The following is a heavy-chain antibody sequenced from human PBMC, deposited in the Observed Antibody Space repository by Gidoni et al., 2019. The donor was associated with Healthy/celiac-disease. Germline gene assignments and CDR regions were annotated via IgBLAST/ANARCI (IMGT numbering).Heavy chain of an antibody. V-gene: IGHV3-23*01. CDR2: ISGSGGST. CDR3: AKDSSGWFRPYFDY. CDR1: GSTFSSYA. Sequence: EVQLLESGGGLVQPGGSLRLSCAASGSTFSSYAMIWVRQAPGKGLEWVSAISGSGGSTYYADSVKGRFTISRDNSKNTLYLQMNSLRAEDTAVYYCAKDSSGWFRPYFDYWGQGTLVTVSS. J-gene: IGHJ4*02. D-gene: IGHD6-19*01.